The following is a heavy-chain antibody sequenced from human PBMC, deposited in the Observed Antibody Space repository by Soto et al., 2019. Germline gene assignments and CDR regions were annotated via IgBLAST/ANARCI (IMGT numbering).Heavy chain of an antibody. Sequence: ASVKVSCKASGYTFTSYYMHWVRQAPGQGLEWMGIINPSGGSTSYAQKFQGRVTMTRDTSTSTVYMELSSLRSEDTALYYCARGNLNYYGSGSLRDYWGQGTLVTVSS. CDR2: INPSGGST. V-gene: IGHV1-46*01. J-gene: IGHJ4*02. CDR1: GYTFTSYY. D-gene: IGHD3-10*01. CDR3: ARGNLNYYGSGSLRDY.